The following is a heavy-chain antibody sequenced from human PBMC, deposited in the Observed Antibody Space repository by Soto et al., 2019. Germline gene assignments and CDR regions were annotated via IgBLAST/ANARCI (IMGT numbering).Heavy chain of an antibody. V-gene: IGHV3-30*18. CDR2: MSYDGNNK. Sequence: QVQLVESGGGVVQPGRSLRLSCAASGFTFSTYGMHRVRQAPGKGLEWVAVMSYDGNNKYYADSVKGRFTISRDNSKNTLFLQMNSLRAADTAVYYCAKDHLPSTVTTPGYWGQGTLVTVSS. D-gene: IGHD4-17*01. J-gene: IGHJ4*02. CDR3: AKDHLPSTVTTPGY. CDR1: GFTFSTYG.